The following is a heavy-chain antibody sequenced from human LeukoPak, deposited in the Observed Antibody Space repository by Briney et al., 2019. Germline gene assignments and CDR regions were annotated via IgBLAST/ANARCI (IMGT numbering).Heavy chain of an antibody. Sequence: SSETLSLTCTVSGGSISSGGYYWSWIRQHPGKGLEWIGYIYYSGSTYYNPSLKSRVTISVDTSKNQFSLKLSSVTAADTAVYYCAGIAVAGKGVFDYWGQGTLVTVSS. D-gene: IGHD6-19*01. CDR3: AGIAVAGKGVFDY. CDR1: GGSISSGGYY. J-gene: IGHJ4*02. CDR2: IYYSGST. V-gene: IGHV4-31*03.